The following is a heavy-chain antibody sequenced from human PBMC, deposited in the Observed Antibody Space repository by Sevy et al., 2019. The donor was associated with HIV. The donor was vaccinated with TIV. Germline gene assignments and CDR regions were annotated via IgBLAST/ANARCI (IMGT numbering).Heavy chain of an antibody. J-gene: IGHJ4*02. D-gene: IGHD3-22*01. Sequence: GGSLRLSCAASGFTFSSYAMNWVRQAPGKGLEWVSGISGSGGSGDKTNYADSVKGRFTISRDDSKNSLYLQLNSLRAEYTAIYYCARKYDSSGYFDYWGQGTLVTVSS. CDR2: ISGSGGSGDKT. CDR3: ARKYDSSGYFDY. V-gene: IGHV3-23*01. CDR1: GFTFSSYA.